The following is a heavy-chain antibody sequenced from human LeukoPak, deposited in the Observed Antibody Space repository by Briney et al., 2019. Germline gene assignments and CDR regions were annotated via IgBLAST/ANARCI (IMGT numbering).Heavy chain of an antibody. Sequence: SVKVSCKASGGTFSSYAISWVRQAPGQGLEWMGRIIPILGIANYAQKFQGRVTITTDESTSTAYMELSSLRSEDTAVYYCAMSSKERWGVSSSWPYYYYYMDVWGKGTTVTVSS. D-gene: IGHD6-13*01. J-gene: IGHJ6*03. V-gene: IGHV1-69*04. CDR1: GGTFSSYA. CDR2: IIPILGIA. CDR3: AMSSKERWGVSSSWPYYYYYMDV.